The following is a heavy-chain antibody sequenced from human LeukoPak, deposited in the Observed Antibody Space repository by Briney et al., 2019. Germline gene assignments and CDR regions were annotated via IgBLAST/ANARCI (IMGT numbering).Heavy chain of an antibody. D-gene: IGHD1-26*01. CDR1: GGSFSGYY. V-gene: IGHV4-34*01. J-gene: IGHJ4*02. CDR3: ARLIVGATDFDY. Sequence: SETLSLTCAVYGGSFSGYYWSWIRQPPGKGLEWIGEIDHSGSTSYNPSLKSRVTISVDTSKNQSSLKLNSVTAADTAVYYCARLIVGATDFDYWGQGTLVTVSS. CDR2: IDHSGST.